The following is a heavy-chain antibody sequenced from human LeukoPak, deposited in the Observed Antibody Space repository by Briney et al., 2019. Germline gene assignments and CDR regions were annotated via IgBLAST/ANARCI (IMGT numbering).Heavy chain of an antibody. Sequence: GASLRLSCAASGFTFSSYAMSWVRQAPGKGLEWVSAISGSGGSTYYADSVKGRFTTSRDNSKNTLYLQMNSLRAEDTAVYYCAKDPGGSGWYFDYWGQGTLVTVSS. J-gene: IGHJ4*02. D-gene: IGHD6-19*01. CDR1: GFTFSSYA. V-gene: IGHV3-23*01. CDR3: AKDPGGSGWYFDY. CDR2: ISGSGGST.